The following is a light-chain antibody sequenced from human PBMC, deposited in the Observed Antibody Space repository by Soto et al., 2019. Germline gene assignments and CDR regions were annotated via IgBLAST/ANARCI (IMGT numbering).Light chain of an antibody. J-gene: IGKJ4*01. CDR1: QSVSSN. CDR3: QQYNNRPPLT. V-gene: IGKV3D-15*01. CDR2: GAS. Sequence: EIVMTHPPSTLSGSPGERSTLSLMSSQSVSSNLAWYQQKPGQAPRLLIYGASTRATGIPARFSGSGSGTEFTLTISSLQSEDFAIYYCQQYNNRPPLTFGGGTKVDIK.